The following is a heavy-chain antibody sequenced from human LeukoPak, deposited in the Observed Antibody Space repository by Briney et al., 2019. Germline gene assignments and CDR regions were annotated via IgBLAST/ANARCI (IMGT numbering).Heavy chain of an antibody. J-gene: IGHJ5*02. CDR1: GFTFDDYA. V-gene: IGHV3-9*01. Sequence: PGRSLRLSCAASGFTFDDYAMHWVRQAPGKGLEWVSGISWSSGSIGYADSVKGRFTISRDNAKNSLYLQMNSLRAEDTALYYCAKAGGSGTSNWFDPWGQGTLVTVSS. CDR2: ISWSSGSI. CDR3: AKAGGSGTSNWFDP. D-gene: IGHD3-10*01.